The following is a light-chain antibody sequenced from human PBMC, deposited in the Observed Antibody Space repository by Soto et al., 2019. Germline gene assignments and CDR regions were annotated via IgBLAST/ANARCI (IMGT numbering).Light chain of an antibody. J-gene: IGKJ3*01. CDR1: QGISNY. V-gene: IGKV1-27*01. Sequence: DIQMTQSPSSLSASVGDRVTITCRASQGISNYLAWHQQKPGRVPKLLIYAASTLQSGVPARFSDSASGTDFTLTSNSLQPEDVANYYCQKGDSAPFAFGPGTKVDIK. CDR3: QKGDSAPFA. CDR2: AAS.